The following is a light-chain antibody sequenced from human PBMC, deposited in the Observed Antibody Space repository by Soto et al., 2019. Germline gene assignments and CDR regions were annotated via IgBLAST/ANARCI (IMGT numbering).Light chain of an antibody. V-gene: IGLV1-51*01. CDR2: DNS. Sequence: QSVLTQPPSVSAAPGQQISIPCSGSSSNVGKNYVSWYQQLPGTAPKLLIYDNSQRLSGIPDRFSGSKSGTSATLGITGLQAGDEADYYCGTWDSSLSGVVLGGGTKVTVL. CDR3: GTWDSSLSGVV. J-gene: IGLJ2*01. CDR1: SSNVGKNY.